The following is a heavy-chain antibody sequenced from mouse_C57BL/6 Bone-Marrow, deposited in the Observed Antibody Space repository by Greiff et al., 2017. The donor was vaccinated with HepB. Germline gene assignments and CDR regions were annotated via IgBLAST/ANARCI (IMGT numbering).Heavy chain of an antibody. D-gene: IGHD2-4*01. CDR1: EYEFPSHD. J-gene: IGHJ4*01. CDR2: INSDGGST. Sequence: EVKLQESGGGLVQPGESLKLSCESNEYEFPSHDMSWVRKTPEKRLELVAAINSDGGSTYYPDTMERRFIISRDNTKKTLYLQMSSLRSEETALYYCARHGDYDGVGAMDYWGQGTSVTVSS. CDR3: ARHGDYDGVGAMDY. V-gene: IGHV5-2*01.